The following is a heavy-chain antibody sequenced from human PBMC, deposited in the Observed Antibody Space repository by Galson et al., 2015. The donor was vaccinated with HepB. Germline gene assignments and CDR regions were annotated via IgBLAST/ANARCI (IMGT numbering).Heavy chain of an antibody. J-gene: IGHJ4*02. CDR1: GGTFSSYA. D-gene: IGHD5-18*01. CDR2: IIPIFGTA. V-gene: IGHV1-69*13. CDR3: ARGAVRLIQLWPLDY. Sequence: SVKVSCKASGGTFSSYAISWVRQAPGQGLEWMGGIIPIFGTANYAQKFQGRVTITADESTSTAYMELSSLRSEDTAVYYCARGAVRLIQLWPLDYWGQGTLVSVSS.